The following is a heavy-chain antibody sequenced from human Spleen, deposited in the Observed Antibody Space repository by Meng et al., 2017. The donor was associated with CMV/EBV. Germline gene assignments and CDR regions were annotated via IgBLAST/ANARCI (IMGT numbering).Heavy chain of an antibody. V-gene: IGHV3-23*01. Sequence: GESLKISCAASGFTFSSYAMSWARQAPGKGLEWVSVISGSGGSTYYADSVKGRFTIFRDNSKNTLYLQMNSLRAEDTAVYYCAKGDIVVVRNGDAFDMWGQGTMVTVS. CDR1: GFTFSSYA. CDR2: ISGSGGST. D-gene: IGHD2-2*01. J-gene: IGHJ3*02. CDR3: AKGDIVVVRNGDAFDM.